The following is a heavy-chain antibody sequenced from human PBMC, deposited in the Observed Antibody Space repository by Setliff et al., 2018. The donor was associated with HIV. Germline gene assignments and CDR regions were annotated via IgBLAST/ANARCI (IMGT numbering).Heavy chain of an antibody. CDR1: GFSFSKYS. V-gene: IGHV3-7*01. J-gene: IGHJ6*02. Sequence: GGSLRLSCAAFGFSFSKYSMSWVRQAPGKGLELVANIKEDGSATYYVESVRGRFTISRDNSKNTLNLQMNSLRPEDTAVYYCAKDAVTILRGVITYDYGMDVWGQGTTVTAP. CDR3: AKDAVTILRGVITYDYGMDV. D-gene: IGHD3-10*01. CDR2: IKEDGSAT.